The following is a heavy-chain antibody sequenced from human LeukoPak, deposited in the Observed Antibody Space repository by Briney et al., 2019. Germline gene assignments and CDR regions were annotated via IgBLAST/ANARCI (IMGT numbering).Heavy chain of an antibody. CDR3: ARDRISGVYCGGDCYSGILDI. CDR1: GYTFTSYY. Sequence: GASVKVSCKAFGYTFTSYYMHWERQAPGQGLEWMGIINPSGGSTSYAQKFQGRVTMTRDTSTSTVYMEVSSLRSEDTAVYHCARDRISGVYCGGDCYSGILDIWGQGTMVTVSS. J-gene: IGHJ3*02. V-gene: IGHV1-46*01. CDR2: INPSGGST. D-gene: IGHD2-21*02.